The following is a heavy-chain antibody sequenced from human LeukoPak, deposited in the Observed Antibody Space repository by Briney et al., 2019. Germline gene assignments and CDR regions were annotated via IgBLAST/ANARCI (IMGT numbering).Heavy chain of an antibody. J-gene: IGHJ4*02. CDR2: IKKSASET. CDR1: GFTFSSYS. V-gene: IGHV3-7*01. D-gene: IGHD5-18*01. Sequence: GGSLRLSCAASGFTFSSYSMNWVRQAPGKGLEWVAMIKKSASETHYVDSVKGRFIISRDYARNSLYLQMTGLRADDTAVYYCASLDTAAIRTGGYWGQGTLVTVSS. CDR3: ASLDTAAIRTGGY.